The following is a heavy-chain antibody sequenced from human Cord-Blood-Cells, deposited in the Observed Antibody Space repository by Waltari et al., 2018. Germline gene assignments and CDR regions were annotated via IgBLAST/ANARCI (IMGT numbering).Heavy chain of an antibody. J-gene: IGHJ4*02. CDR1: GFTFSSYG. CDR2: IRYDGSNK. V-gene: IGHV3-30*02. D-gene: IGHD1-26*01. CDR3: AKEDGSYYDY. Sequence: QVQLVESGGGVVQPGGSLRLSWAASGFTFSSYGMHWVRQAPGKGLEWVAFIRYDGSNKYYADSVKGRFTISRDNSKNTLYLQMNSLRAEDTAVYYCAKEDGSYYDYWGQGTLVTVSS.